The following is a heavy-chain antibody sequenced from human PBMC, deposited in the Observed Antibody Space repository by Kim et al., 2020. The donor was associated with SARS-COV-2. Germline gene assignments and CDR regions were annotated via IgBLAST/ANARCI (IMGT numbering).Heavy chain of an antibody. CDR2: ISSSGSTI. CDR1: GFTFSSYE. J-gene: IGHJ6*02. D-gene: IGHD6-13*01. V-gene: IGHV3-48*03. Sequence: GGSLRLSCAASGFTFSSYEMNWVRQAPGKGLEWVSYISSSGSTIYYADSVKGRFTISRDNAKNSLYLQMNSLRAEDTAVYYCARDRSSSWGVYYYYGMDVWGQGTTVTVSS. CDR3: ARDRSSSWGVYYYYGMDV.